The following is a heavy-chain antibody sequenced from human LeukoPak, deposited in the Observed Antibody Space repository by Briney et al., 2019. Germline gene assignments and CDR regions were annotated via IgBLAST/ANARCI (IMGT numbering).Heavy chain of an antibody. J-gene: IGHJ6*03. D-gene: IGHD2-15*01. CDR1: GYTFTSYD. CDR2: MNPNSGNT. CDR3: ARREIGYCSGGSCYRRDYYYMDV. V-gene: IGHV1-8*01. Sequence: GASVKVSCKASGYTFTSYDINWVRQATGQGLEWMGWMNPNSGNTGYAQKFQGRVTMTRNTSISAAYMELSSLRSEDTAVYYCARREIGYCSGGSCYRRDYYYMDVWGKGTTVTVSS.